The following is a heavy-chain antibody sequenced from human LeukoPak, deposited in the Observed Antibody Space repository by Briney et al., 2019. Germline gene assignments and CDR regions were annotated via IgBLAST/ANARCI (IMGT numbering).Heavy chain of an antibody. CDR1: GFTFSDYP. J-gene: IGHJ4*02. D-gene: IGHD6-25*01. Sequence: PGGSLRLSCAASGFTFSDYPMTWVRQAPGKGLEWVSTLSSAGGSTYYADSVKGRLTISRDNSRDILYLQIDSLGAEDTAVYCCARGYTSGRVDYWGQGTLVTVSS. CDR2: LSSAGGST. CDR3: ARGYTSGRVDY. V-gene: IGHV3-23*01.